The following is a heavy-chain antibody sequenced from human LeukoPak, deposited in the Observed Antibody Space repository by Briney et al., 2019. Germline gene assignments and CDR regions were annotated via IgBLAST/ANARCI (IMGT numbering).Heavy chain of an antibody. CDR1: GGHIRGYL. V-gene: IGHV4-59*13. Sequence: SETLSLTCCVSGGHIRGYLWSWIRQPTGKGLERIGYIHYSGSPYYNPSLKSRVTISVDTSQNQFSLKLRSVTAADTAVYYCARTSEGYCRSTRCWAYYYYMDVWGKGTTVTISS. CDR2: IHYSGSP. D-gene: IGHD2-2*01. J-gene: IGHJ6*03. CDR3: ARTSEGYCRSTRCWAYYYYMDV.